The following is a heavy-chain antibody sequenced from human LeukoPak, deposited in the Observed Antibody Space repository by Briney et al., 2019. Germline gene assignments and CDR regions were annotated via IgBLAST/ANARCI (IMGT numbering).Heavy chain of an antibody. CDR1: GFTFSSYT. CDR2: ISDSSYYV. V-gene: IGHV3-21*01. J-gene: IGHJ6*03. Sequence: GGSLRLSCAASGFTFSSYTMNWVRQAPGMGLEWVSSISDSSYYVYYADSVRGRFTASRDNAKNSLYLQMNGLRAEDMAVYYCARRKDVVVVPGTMGYYLDVWGKGTTVTVSS. D-gene: IGHD2-2*01. CDR3: ARRKDVVVVPGTMGYYLDV.